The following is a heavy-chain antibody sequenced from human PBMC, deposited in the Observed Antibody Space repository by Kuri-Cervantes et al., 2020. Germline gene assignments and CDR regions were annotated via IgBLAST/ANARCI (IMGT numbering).Heavy chain of an antibody. CDR2: IKQDGSEK. V-gene: IGHV3-7*03. CDR1: GFTFSSYW. Sequence: GESLKISCAASGFTFSSYWMSWVRQAPGKGLEWVANIKQDGSEKYYVDSVKGRFTISRDNAKNSLYLQMNSLRAEDTALYYCAKDVDLAVAGAFDIWGQGTMVTVSS. D-gene: IGHD6-19*01. CDR3: AKDVDLAVAGAFDI. J-gene: IGHJ3*02.